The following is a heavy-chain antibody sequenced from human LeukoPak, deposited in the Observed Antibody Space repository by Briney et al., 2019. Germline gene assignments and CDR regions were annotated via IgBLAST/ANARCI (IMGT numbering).Heavy chain of an antibody. D-gene: IGHD6-13*01. CDR2: IKRDESEK. J-gene: IGHJ4*01. V-gene: IGHV3-7*01. CDR1: GFMFSRYW. CDR3: ARDGTAAGLYFDL. Sequence: GGSLRLSCAASGFMFSRYWMSWVRQAPGKGLEWVANIKRDESEKYYVDSVKGRFTISRDNTKNSLSLQVNSLRVEDTAVYYCARDGTAAGLYFDLWGQGTLVTVSS.